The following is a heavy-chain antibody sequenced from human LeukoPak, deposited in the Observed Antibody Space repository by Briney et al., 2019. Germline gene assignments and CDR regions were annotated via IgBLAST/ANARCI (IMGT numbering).Heavy chain of an antibody. CDR2: TSSSTSYI. Sequence: GGSLRLSCAASGFTFSSYAMSWVRQAPGKGLEWVSSTSSSTSYIYYADSVKGRFTISRDNAKNSLYLQMNSLRAEDTAVYYCARAEKPWYFDLWGRGTLVTVSS. CDR1: GFTFSSYA. CDR3: ARAEKPWYFDL. V-gene: IGHV3-21*01. J-gene: IGHJ2*01.